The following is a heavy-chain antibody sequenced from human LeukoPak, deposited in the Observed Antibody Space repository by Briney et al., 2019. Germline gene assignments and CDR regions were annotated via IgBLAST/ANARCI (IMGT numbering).Heavy chain of an antibody. CDR1: GFTFSSYA. V-gene: IGHV3-30*01. J-gene: IGHJ4*02. CDR3: ASDPNFGYSFDY. D-gene: IGHD5-18*01. Sequence: GRSLRLSCAASGFTFSSYAMHWVRQAPGKGLEWVAVISYDGSNKYYADSVKGRFTISRDNSKNTLYLQMNSLRAEDTAVYYCASDPNFGYSFDYWGQGTLVTVS. CDR2: ISYDGSNK.